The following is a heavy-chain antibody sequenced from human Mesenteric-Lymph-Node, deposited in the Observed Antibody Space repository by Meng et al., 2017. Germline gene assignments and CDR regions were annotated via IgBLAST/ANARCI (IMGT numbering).Heavy chain of an antibody. CDR3: ARVGVVPYYFDY. CDR1: GFTFSSYW. CDR2: IKQDGSEK. D-gene: IGHD3-3*01. J-gene: IGHJ4*02. Sequence: GESLKISCAASGFTFSSYWMSWVRQAPGKGLEWVANIKQDGSEKYYVDSVKGRFTISRDNAKNSLYLQMNSLRAEDTAVYYCARVGVVPYYFDYWGQGTLVTVSS. V-gene: IGHV3-7*01.